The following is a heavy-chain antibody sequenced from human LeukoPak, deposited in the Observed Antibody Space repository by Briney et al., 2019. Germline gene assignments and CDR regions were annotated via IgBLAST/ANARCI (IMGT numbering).Heavy chain of an antibody. CDR1: GGTFSSYA. CDR3: ARGAARTGYYFDY. D-gene: IGHD6-6*01. Sequence: GSSVKVSCKASGGTFSSYAISWVRQAPGQGLEWVGRIIPILGIANYAQKFQGRVTITADKSTSTAYMELSSLRSDDTAVFYCARGAARTGYYFDYWGQGTLVTVSS. J-gene: IGHJ4*02. CDR2: IIPILGIA. V-gene: IGHV1-69*04.